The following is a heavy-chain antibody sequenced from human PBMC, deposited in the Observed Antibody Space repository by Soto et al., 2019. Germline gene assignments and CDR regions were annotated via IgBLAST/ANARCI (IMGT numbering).Heavy chain of an antibody. CDR1: GFTFSSYW. Sequence: GGSLRLSCAASGFTFSSYWMSWVRQAPGKGLEWVANIKQDGSEKYYVDSVKVRFTISRDNAKNSLYLQMNSLRAADTAVNYCAMDTYYYYYMDVWGKGTTVTVSS. CDR2: IKQDGSEK. V-gene: IGHV3-7*04. CDR3: AMDTYYYYYMDV. J-gene: IGHJ6*03.